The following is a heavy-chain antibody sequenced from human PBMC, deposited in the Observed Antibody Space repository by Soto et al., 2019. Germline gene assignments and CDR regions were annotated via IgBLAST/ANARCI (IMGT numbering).Heavy chain of an antibody. J-gene: IGHJ4*02. V-gene: IGHV1-18*01. D-gene: IGHD3-3*01. Sequence: ASVKVSCTASGYTFTSYGISSVRQAPGQGLEWMGWISAYNGNTNYAQKLQGRVTMTTDTSTSTAYMELRSLRSDDTAVYYCARDQRFLEWLYRSSFPDYWGQGTLVTVSS. CDR3: ARDQRFLEWLYRSSFPDY. CDR2: ISAYNGNT. CDR1: GYTFTSYG.